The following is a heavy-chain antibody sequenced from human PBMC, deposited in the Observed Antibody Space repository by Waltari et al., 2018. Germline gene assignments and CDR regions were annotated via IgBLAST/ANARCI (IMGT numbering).Heavy chain of an antibody. CDR1: GFTFSSYA. V-gene: IGHV3-30-3*01. J-gene: IGHJ4*02. CDR2: ISYDGSNK. D-gene: IGHD6-6*01. CDR3: ARSSIAARGIFDY. Sequence: QVQLVESGGGVVQPGRSLRLSCAASGFTFSSYAMHWVRQAPGKGLEWVAVISYDGSNKYYADSVKGRFTISRDNSKNTLYLQMNSLRAEDTAVYYCARSSIAARGIFDYWGQGTLVTVSS.